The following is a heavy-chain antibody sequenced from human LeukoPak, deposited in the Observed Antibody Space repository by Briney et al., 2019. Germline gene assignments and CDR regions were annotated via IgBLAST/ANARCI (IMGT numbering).Heavy chain of an antibody. CDR3: AGRGIGGSYHFYY. J-gene: IGHJ4*02. D-gene: IGHD1-26*01. CDR1: GFTFSSYW. V-gene: IGHV3-7*01. CDR2: IKQDGSEK. Sequence: LSGGSLRLSCAASGFTFSSYWMSWVRQAPGKGLEWVANIKQDGSEKYYVDSVKGRFTIPRDNAKNSLYLQMNSLRAEDTAVYSCAGRGIGGSYHFYYWGQGTLVTVSS.